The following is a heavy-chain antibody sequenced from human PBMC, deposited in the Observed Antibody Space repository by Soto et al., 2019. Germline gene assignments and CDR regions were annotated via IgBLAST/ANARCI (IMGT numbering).Heavy chain of an antibody. V-gene: IGHV3-30-3*01. D-gene: IGHD3-22*01. CDR3: ARVVSSGYVFDY. CDR2: ISYDGSNK. CDR1: GFTFSSYA. J-gene: IGHJ4*02. Sequence: GGSLRLSCAASGFTFSSYAMHWVRQAPGKGLEWVAVISYDGSNKYYADSVKGRFTISRDNSKNTLYLQMNSLRAEDTAVYYCARVVSSGYVFDYWGQGTLVTVSS.